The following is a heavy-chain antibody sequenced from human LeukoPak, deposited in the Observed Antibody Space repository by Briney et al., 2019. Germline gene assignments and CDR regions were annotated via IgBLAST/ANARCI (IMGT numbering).Heavy chain of an antibody. CDR2: ISPTGSTT. Sequence: GGSMRLSCTASGFSFSGHWMHWARQLPGKGLVWVSRISPTGSTTSYADSVKGRLTVSRDNAKNTLYLQVNNLRAEDTAVYYCARGPNSNWSGLDFWGQGTLLTVSS. V-gene: IGHV3-74*01. CDR1: GFSFSGHW. CDR3: ARGPNSNWSGLDF. J-gene: IGHJ4*02. D-gene: IGHD6-6*01.